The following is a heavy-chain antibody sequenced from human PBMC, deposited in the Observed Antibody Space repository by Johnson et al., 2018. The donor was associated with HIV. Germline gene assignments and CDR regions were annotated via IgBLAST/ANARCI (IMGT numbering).Heavy chain of an antibody. J-gene: IGHJ3*02. CDR3: ARDLSEGGSWYRDGFDI. D-gene: IGHD6-13*01. CDR2: LYSGGST. V-gene: IGHV3-53*04. CDR1: GFPVSSNY. Sequence: MLLVESGGGLVQPGGSLRLSCAASGFPVSSNYMSWVRQGPGKGLEWVSVLYSGGSTYYADSVKGRFLLSSDNSKTTLYLQMNSLRAEDTAVYHCARDLSEGGSWYRDGFDIWGQGTVVTVSS.